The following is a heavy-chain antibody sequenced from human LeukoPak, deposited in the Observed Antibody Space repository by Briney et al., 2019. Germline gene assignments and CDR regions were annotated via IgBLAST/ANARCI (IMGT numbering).Heavy chain of an antibody. V-gene: IGHV4-38-2*02. Sequence: PSETLSLTCTVSGYSISSGYYWGWIRQPPGKGLEWIGSIYHSGSTNYNPSLKSRVTISVDKSKNQFSLKLSSVTAADTAVYYCVAGSSWQRGFYYWGQGTLVTVSS. CDR2: IYHSGST. J-gene: IGHJ4*02. CDR3: VAGSSWQRGFYY. D-gene: IGHD6-13*01. CDR1: GYSISSGYY.